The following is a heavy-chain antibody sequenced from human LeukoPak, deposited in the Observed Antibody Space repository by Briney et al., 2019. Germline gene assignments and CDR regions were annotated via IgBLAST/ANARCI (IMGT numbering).Heavy chain of an antibody. CDR3: AKDLTYYDSSGSFDY. D-gene: IGHD3-22*01. CDR2: ISWNSGSI. J-gene: IGHJ4*02. Sequence: GRSLRLSCAASGFTFDDYAMHWVRQAPGKGLKWVSGISWNSGSIGYADSVKGRFTISRDNAKNSLYLQMNSLRAEDTALYYCAKDLTYYDSSGSFDYWGQGTLVTVSS. CDR1: GFTFDDYA. V-gene: IGHV3-9*01.